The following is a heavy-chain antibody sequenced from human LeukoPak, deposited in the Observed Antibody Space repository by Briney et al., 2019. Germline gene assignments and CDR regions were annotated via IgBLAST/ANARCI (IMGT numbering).Heavy chain of an antibody. CDR1: GGTFSSYA. CDR2: IIPIFGTA. Sequence: SVKVSCKASGGTFSSYAISWVRQAPGQGLEWMGRIIPIFGTAIYAQKFQGRVTITTDESTSTAYMELSSLRSEDTAVYYCARVGVGATSPFGYWGQGTLVTVSS. V-gene: IGHV1-69*05. CDR3: ARVGVGATSPFGY. J-gene: IGHJ4*02. D-gene: IGHD1-26*01.